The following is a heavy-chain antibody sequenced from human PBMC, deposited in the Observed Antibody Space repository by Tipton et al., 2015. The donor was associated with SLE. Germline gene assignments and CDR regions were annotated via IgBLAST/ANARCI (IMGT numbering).Heavy chain of an antibody. Sequence: QSGAEVKKPGASVKVSCKASGYTFTSYGISWVRQAPGQGLEWMGWISAYNGNANYVQTLQGRVTMTTDTSTTTAYMELRSLRSDDTAIYYCGRDGKEDAFDIWGQGTMVTVSS. J-gene: IGHJ3*02. CDR1: GYTFTSYG. CDR2: ISAYNGNA. D-gene: IGHD1-26*01. CDR3: GRDGKEDAFDI. V-gene: IGHV1-18*04.